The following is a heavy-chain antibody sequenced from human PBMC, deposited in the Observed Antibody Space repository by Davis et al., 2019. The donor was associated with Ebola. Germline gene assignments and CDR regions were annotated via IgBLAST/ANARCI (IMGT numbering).Heavy chain of an antibody. D-gene: IGHD1-26*01. CDR1: GFTFRDYY. J-gene: IGHJ3*02. Sequence: GESLKISCAASGFTFRDYYMSWIRQAPGKGLEWVSYISSSSSYTIYADSVKGRFTISRDNAKNSLYLQMNSLRAEDTAVYYCAREAIVGGTDDAFDIWGQGTMVTVSS. V-gene: IGHV3-11*05. CDR2: ISSSSSYT. CDR3: AREAIVGGTDDAFDI.